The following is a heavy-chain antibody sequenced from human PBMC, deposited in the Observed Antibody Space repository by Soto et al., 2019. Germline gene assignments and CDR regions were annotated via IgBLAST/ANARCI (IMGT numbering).Heavy chain of an antibody. D-gene: IGHD2-2*01. CDR1: GFAFSSYG. CDR2: ISGFNGT. Sequence: QGQLVQSGAEVKKSGAAVRVSCKASGFAFSSYGINWVRQAPGQGLEWMGWISGFNGTRYAQKFQGRVTITTDTPTTTVYLELRGLKSDDTAVYYCAIDLRGFCTSGNCYGDFNYWGQGTLITVSS. CDR3: AIDLRGFCTSGNCYGDFNY. V-gene: IGHV1-18*04. J-gene: IGHJ4*02.